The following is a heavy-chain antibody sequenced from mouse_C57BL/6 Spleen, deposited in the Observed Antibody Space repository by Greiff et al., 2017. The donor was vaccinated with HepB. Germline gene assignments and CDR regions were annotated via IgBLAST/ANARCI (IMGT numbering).Heavy chain of an antibody. CDR1: GFSLTSYG. CDR3: ARNFGYYGSSLYYAMDY. J-gene: IGHJ4*01. V-gene: IGHV2-2*01. D-gene: IGHD1-1*01. Sequence: VHLVESGPGLVQPSQSLSITCTVSGFSLTSYGVHWVRQSPGKGLEWLGVIWSGGSTDYNAAFISRLSIRKDNSKSKVFFKMNSLQADDTAIYYCARNFGYYGSSLYYAMDYWGQGTSVTVSS. CDR2: IWSGGST.